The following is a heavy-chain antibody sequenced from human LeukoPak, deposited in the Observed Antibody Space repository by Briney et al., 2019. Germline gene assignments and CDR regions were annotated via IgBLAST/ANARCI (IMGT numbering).Heavy chain of an antibody. J-gene: IGHJ4*02. Sequence: GGSLRLSCAASGFTFSTNDMSWVRQPPGKGLEWVSAISVIGGSTYYADSVKGRFTSSRDNSKNTLYLQINSLRVEDTAIYYCAKAKAIAVAGLDYYFDYWGQGTLVTVSS. CDR3: AKAKAIAVAGLDYYFDY. D-gene: IGHD6-19*01. CDR1: GFTFSTND. V-gene: IGHV3-23*01. CDR2: ISVIGGST.